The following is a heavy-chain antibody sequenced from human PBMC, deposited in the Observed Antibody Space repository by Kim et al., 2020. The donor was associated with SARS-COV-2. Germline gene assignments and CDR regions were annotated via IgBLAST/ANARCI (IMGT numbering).Heavy chain of an antibody. D-gene: IGHD3-9*01. J-gene: IGHJ4*02. Sequence: GGSLRLSCVGSGFSFSGYVMSWVRQAPGKGLEWVASISGSGSSRYYADSAKGRFTISRDNSKTTLYVQMNSLRAEDTAVYYCAREMTGFSARDYWGQGTLVTVSS. CDR1: GFSFSGYV. CDR2: ISGSGSSR. CDR3: AREMTGFSARDY. V-gene: IGHV3-23*01.